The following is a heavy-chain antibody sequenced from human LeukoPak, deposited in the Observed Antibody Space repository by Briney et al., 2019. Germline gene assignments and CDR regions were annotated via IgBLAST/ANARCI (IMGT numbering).Heavy chain of an antibody. CDR2: IWYDGSNK. CDR3: AKAPRGSIAAAGL. J-gene: IGHJ4*02. D-gene: IGHD6-13*01. Sequence: GGSLRLSCAASGFIFSTYGMHWVRQAPGKGLEWAAVIWYDGSNKYYADSVKGRFTISRDNSKNTLYLQMNSLRAEDTAVYYCAKAPRGSIAAAGLWGQGTLVTVSS. CDR1: GFIFSTYG. V-gene: IGHV3-30*02.